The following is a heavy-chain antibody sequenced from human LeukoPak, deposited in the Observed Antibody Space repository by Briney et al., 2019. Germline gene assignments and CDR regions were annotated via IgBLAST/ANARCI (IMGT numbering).Heavy chain of an antibody. CDR3: ARAPVVPAAIDLLHESYYYYGMDV. J-gene: IGHJ6*02. Sequence: GSLRLSCAASGFTFTNYAMSWIRQPPGKGLEWIGEINHSGSTNYNPSLKSRVTISVDTSKNQFSLKLSSVTAADTAVYYCARAPVVPAAIDLLHESYYYYGMDVWGQGTTVTVSS. V-gene: IGHV4-34*01. CDR1: GFTFTNYA. CDR2: INHSGST. D-gene: IGHD2-2*01.